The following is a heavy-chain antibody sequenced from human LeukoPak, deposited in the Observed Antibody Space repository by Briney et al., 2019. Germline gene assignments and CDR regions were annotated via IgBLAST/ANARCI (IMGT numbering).Heavy chain of an antibody. CDR1: GGSISSSSYY. D-gene: IGHD2-2*01. CDR3: ARLGIVVVPADLPFDY. CDR2: IYYSGST. Sequence: SETLSLTCTVSGGSISSSSYYWGWIRQPPGKGLEWIGSIYYSGSTYYNPSLKSRVTISVDTSKNQFSLKLSSVTAADTAVYYCARLGIVVVPADLPFDYWGQGTLVTVSS. J-gene: IGHJ4*02. V-gene: IGHV4-39*01.